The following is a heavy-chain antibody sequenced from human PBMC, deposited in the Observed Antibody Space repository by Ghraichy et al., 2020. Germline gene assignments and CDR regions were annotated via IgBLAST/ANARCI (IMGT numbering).Heavy chain of an antibody. J-gene: IGHJ6*02. V-gene: IGHV1-18*01. Sequence: ASVKVSCKASGYTFTSYGISWVRQAPGQGLEWMGWISAYNGNTNYAQKLQGRVTMTTDTSTSPAYMELRSLRSDDTAVYYCARRWPAYCSSTSCSPYGMDVWGQGTTVTVSS. CDR1: GYTFTSYG. CDR3: ARRWPAYCSSTSCSPYGMDV. CDR2: ISAYNGNT. D-gene: IGHD2-2*01.